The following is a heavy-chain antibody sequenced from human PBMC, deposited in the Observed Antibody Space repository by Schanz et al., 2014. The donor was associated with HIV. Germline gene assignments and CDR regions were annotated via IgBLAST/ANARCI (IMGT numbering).Heavy chain of an antibody. CDR2: ISNDGSNE. CDR3: ASRTYYYASERYFLGDGMDV. J-gene: IGHJ6*02. D-gene: IGHD3-10*01. Sequence: QVQVVESGGGVVQPGRSLRLSCAASEFIFSSYGIHWVRQAPGKGLEWVAVISNDGSNEYYADSVKGRFTISRDNSKNMLYLQMNSLRAEDTAVYYCASRTYYYASERYFLGDGMDVWGQGTTVTVSS. V-gene: IGHV3-30*03. CDR1: EFIFSSYG.